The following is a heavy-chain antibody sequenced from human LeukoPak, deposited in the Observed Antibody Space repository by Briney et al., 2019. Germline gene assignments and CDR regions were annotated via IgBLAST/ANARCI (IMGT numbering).Heavy chain of an antibody. J-gene: IGHJ6*03. CDR2: INHSGST. V-gene: IGHV4-34*01. CDR1: GGSFSGYY. CDR3: ARQVWFGELLAADRYYYYMDV. Sequence: ASETLSLTCAVYGGSFSGYYWSWIRQPPGKGLEWIGEINHSGSTNYNPSLKSRVTISVDTSKNQFSLKLSSVTAADTAVYYCARQVWFGELLAADRYYYYMDVWGKGTTVTISS. D-gene: IGHD3-10*01.